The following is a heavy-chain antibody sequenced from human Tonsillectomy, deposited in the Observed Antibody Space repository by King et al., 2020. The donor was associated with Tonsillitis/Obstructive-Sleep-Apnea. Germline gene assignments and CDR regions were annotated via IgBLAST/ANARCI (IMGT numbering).Heavy chain of an antibody. CDR2: IKSKTDGGKT. D-gene: IGHD2-2*02. CDR3: TTDIVVLPAAIQVI. J-gene: IGHJ3*02. V-gene: IGHV3-15*07. Sequence: VQLVESGGGLVKPGGSLRLSCAASGFTFSNAWMNWVRQAPGXGLEWVGRIKSKTDGGKTDYAAPVKGRXTISRDDSKXMQYLQMNSLXTEDTSVYYCTTDIVVLPAAIQVIWGQGXXVTVSS. CDR1: GFTFSNAW.